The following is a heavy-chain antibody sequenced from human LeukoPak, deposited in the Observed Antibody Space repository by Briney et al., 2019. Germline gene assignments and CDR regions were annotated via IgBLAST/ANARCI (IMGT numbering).Heavy chain of an antibody. CDR2: IYYSGST. D-gene: IGHD4-17*01. J-gene: IGHJ4*02. CDR3: ARQDDYGDSFDY. V-gene: IGHV4-39*01. Sequence: SETLSLTCTVSGGSISSSSYYWGWTRQPPGKGLEWIGSIYYSGSTYYNPSLKSRVTISVDTSKNQFSLKLSSVTAADTAVYYCARQDDYGDSFDYWGQGTLVTVSS. CDR1: GGSISSSSYY.